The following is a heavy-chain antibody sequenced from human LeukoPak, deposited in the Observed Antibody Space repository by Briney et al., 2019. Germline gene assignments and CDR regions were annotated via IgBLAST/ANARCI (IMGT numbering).Heavy chain of an antibody. V-gene: IGHV3-30*02. Sequence: GGSLRLSCAASGFTFSYYAIHWVRQAPGKGLEWVAFIRYDGTNKNYADSVKGRFTISRDNSKNSLYLQMNSLRAEDTAVYYCARDRLHYGEYEKTFDYWGQGTLVTVSS. CDR3: ARDRLHYGEYEKTFDY. D-gene: IGHD4-17*01. J-gene: IGHJ4*02. CDR1: GFTFSYYA. CDR2: IRYDGTNK.